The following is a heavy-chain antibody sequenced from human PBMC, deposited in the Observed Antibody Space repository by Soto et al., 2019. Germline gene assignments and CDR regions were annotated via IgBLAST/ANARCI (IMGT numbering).Heavy chain of an antibody. Sequence: GASVKVSCKASGYTFTAYFIDWVRQAPGQGLEWMGRINPNSGGTKYAQRFQGWVTMTTDTSTNTAHLDVSRLTSDDTAVYFCARGWAEAYFELWGHGTLVTVSS. J-gene: IGHJ4*01. CDR2: INPNSGGT. V-gene: IGHV1-2*04. CDR1: GYTFTAYF. D-gene: IGHD6-19*01. CDR3: ARGWAEAYFEL.